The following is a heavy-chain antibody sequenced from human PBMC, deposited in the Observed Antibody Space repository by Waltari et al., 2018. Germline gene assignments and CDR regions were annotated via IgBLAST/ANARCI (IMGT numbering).Heavy chain of an antibody. D-gene: IGHD4-17*01. CDR2: IGGSGGST. J-gene: IGHJ6*02. CDR1: GFTFISYA. V-gene: IGHV3-23*01. Sequence: EVQLLESGGGLVQPGGSLRLSCAASGFTFISYAMRWVRQAPGQGLEWVSAIGGSGGSTYYADSVKGRFTISRDNSKNTLYLQRNSLRAEDTAVYYCAKEGAYGDYQLGVRALDYYGMDVWGQGTTVTVSS. CDR3: AKEGAYGDYQLGVRALDYYGMDV.